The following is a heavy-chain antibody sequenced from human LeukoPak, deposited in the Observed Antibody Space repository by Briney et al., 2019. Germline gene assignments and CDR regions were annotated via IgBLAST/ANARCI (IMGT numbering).Heavy chain of an antibody. J-gene: IGHJ3*02. D-gene: IGHD4-17*01. V-gene: IGHV4-34*01. CDR2: INHSGST. CDR3: ASDDYGDLVNAFDI. CDR1: GGSFSGYY. Sequence: SETLSLTCAVYGGSFSGYYWSWIRQPPGKGLEWIGEINHSGSTNYNPSLKSRVTISVDTSKNQFSLKLSSVTAADTAVYYCASDDYGDLVNAFDIWGQGTMVTVSS.